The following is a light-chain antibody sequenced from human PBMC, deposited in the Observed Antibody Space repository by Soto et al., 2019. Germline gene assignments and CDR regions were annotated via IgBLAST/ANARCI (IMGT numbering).Light chain of an antibody. CDR1: QSVASD. CDR2: DAS. CDR3: QQYNYWPQT. V-gene: IGKV3-15*01. Sequence: EIVMTQSPATLSVSPGERATLSCRANQSVASDFAWYQQKPGQAPTLLIYDASTRASGVPARFSGRGSGTECTLTISSLQSEDFAVYYCQQYNYWPQTFCQGTKVEI. J-gene: IGKJ1*01.